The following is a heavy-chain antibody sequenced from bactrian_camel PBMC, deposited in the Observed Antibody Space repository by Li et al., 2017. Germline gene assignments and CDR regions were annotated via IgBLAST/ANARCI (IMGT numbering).Heavy chain of an antibody. V-gene: IGHV3S55*01. CDR2: FRMDGGT. CDR1: GDNFESYS. CDR3: AADNPDECSWTRGGGFPDEWNY. J-gene: IGHJ4*01. Sequence: VQLVESGGGSVQAGGSLRLSCVFSGDNFESYSMGWFRQVPGKERERVAGFRMDGGTNYGDSVKGRFTISKDIAKNTLFLQMNRLKPEDTAMYYCAADNPDECSWTRGGGFPDEWNYEGQGTQVTVS. D-gene: IGHD6*01.